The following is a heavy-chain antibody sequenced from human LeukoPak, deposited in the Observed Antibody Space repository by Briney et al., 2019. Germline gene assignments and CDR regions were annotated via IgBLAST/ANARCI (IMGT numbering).Heavy chain of an antibody. CDR3: ARHRYCSGGSCYFDY. Sequence: SETLSLTCAVYGGSFSGYYWSWIRQPPGKGLEWIGYIYYSGSTNYNPSLKSRVTISVDTSKNQFSLKLSSVTAADTAVYYCARHRYCSGGSCYFDYWGQGTLVTVSS. D-gene: IGHD2-15*01. J-gene: IGHJ4*02. V-gene: IGHV4-59*08. CDR1: GGSFSGYY. CDR2: IYYSGST.